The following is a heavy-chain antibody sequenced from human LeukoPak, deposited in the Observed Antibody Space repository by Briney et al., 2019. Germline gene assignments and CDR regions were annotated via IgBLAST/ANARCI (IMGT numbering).Heavy chain of an antibody. CDR3: ARATLGYCSGGSCYSFDP. CDR1: GGSVSSGSYY. CDR2: IYYTGST. V-gene: IGHV4-61*01. Sequence: SETLSLTCTVSGGSVSSGSYYWSWIRQPPGKGLEWIGYIYYTGSTNYSPSLQSRVTISADTSKNQFSLNLSSVTAADTAVYYCARATLGYCSGGSCYSFDPWGQGTLVTVSS. D-gene: IGHD2-15*01. J-gene: IGHJ5*02.